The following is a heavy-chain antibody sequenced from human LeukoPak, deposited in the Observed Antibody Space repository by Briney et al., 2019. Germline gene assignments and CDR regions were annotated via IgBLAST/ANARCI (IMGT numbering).Heavy chain of an antibody. CDR1: GGSISSGGYS. CDR3: ARQYSYGSQYYFDY. V-gene: IGHV4-30-2*01. Sequence: SQTLSLTCAVSGGSISSGGYSWRWIRQPPGTGLEWIGYIYHSGSTYYNPSLKSRVTISVDRSKNQFSLKLSTVTAADTAVYYCARQYSYGSQYYFDYWGQGTLVTVSS. D-gene: IGHD5-18*01. CDR2: IYHSGST. J-gene: IGHJ4*02.